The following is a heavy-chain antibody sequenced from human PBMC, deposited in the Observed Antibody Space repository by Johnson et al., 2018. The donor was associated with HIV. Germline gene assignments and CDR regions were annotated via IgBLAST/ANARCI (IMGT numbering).Heavy chain of an antibody. Sequence: VQLVESGGGLVQPGGSLRLSCAASGFTFSSYWMHWVRQAPGKGLVWVSRINSDGSSTSYADSVKGRFTISRDNAKNTLYLQMNSLRAEDTAVYYCARNTRITIFGVVIRHDAFDIWGQGTMVTVSS. CDR2: INSDGSST. J-gene: IGHJ3*02. CDR1: GFTFSSYW. CDR3: ARNTRITIFGVVIRHDAFDI. D-gene: IGHD3-3*01. V-gene: IGHV3-74*01.